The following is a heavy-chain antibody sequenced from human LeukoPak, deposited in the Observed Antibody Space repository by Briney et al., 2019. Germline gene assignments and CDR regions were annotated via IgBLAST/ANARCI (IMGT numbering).Heavy chain of an antibody. CDR1: GGTFSSYA. V-gene: IGHV1-69*13. D-gene: IGHD2-15*01. Sequence: GASVKVSCKASGGTFSSYAISWVRQAPGQGLEWMGGIIPIFGTANYAQKFQGRVTITADESTSTAYMELSSLRSEDTAVYYCAREGSRGGPSSFDYWGQGTLVTVSS. J-gene: IGHJ4*02. CDR2: IIPIFGTA. CDR3: AREGSRGGPSSFDY.